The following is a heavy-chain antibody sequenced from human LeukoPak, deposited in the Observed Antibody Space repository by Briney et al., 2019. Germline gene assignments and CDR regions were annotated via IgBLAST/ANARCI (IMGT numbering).Heavy chain of an antibody. D-gene: IGHD5-12*01. V-gene: IGHV3-74*01. CDR3: ARAYRWTGYSGYDFDY. CDR1: GFTFSSYW. J-gene: IGHJ4*02. Sequence: GGSLRLSCAASGFTFSSYWMHWVRQAPGKGLVWVSRINSDGSSTSYADSVKGRFTISRDNAKNTLYLQMNSLRAEDTAVYYCARAYRWTGYSGYDFDYWGQGTLVTVSS. CDR2: INSDGSST.